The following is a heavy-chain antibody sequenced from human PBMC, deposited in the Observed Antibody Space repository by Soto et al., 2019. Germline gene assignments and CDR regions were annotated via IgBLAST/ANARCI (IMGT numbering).Heavy chain of an antibody. CDR1: GYAFTTYA. Sequence: QVQLVQSGAEVKKPGASVKVSCKASGYAFTTYAISWVRQAPGXGLEWMGGISPYNANTKYAQRVQGRVTMTTDTXXXXXXXXXXXXXXXXXXXXXXXXXXXXXXYDYADRDAFDIWGQGTMVTVSS. CDR3: XXXXXXXXYDYADRDAFDI. V-gene: IGHV1-18*01. D-gene: IGHD4-17*01. CDR2: ISPYNANT. J-gene: IGHJ3*02.